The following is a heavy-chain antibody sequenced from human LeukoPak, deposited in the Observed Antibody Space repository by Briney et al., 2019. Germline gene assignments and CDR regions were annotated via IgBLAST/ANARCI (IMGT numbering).Heavy chain of an antibody. CDR3: AKGGYDFWSGYLYYYYYYYMDV. CDR2: ISSSGSTI. CDR1: GFTFSSYE. Sequence: PGGSLRLSCAASGFTFSSYEMNWVRPAPGKGLEWVSYISSSGSTIYYADSVKGRFTISRDNAKNSLYLQMNSMRAEDTAVYYCAKGGYDFWSGYLYYYYYYYMDVWGKGTTVTVSS. J-gene: IGHJ6*03. D-gene: IGHD3-3*01. V-gene: IGHV3-48*03.